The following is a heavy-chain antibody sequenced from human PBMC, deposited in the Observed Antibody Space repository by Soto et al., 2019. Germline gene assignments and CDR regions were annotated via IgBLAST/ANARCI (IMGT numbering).Heavy chain of an antibody. V-gene: IGHV5-51*01. CDR3: ARTGGTQVAGMYYYYYGMDV. CDR1: GYSFTSYW. D-gene: IGHD6-19*01. J-gene: IGHJ6*02. Sequence: GESLKISCKGSGYSFTSYWIGWVRQMPGKGLECMGIIYPGDSDTRYSPSFQVQVTISADKSISIAYLQWSSLKASDTAMYYCARTGGTQVAGMYYYYYGMDVWGQGTTVTVSS. CDR2: IYPGDSDT.